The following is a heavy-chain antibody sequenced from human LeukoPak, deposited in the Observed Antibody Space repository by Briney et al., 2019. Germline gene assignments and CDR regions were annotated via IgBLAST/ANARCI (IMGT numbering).Heavy chain of an antibody. Sequence: ASVKVSCKTSAYSFTPYAMHWVRQAPGQRLEWMGWMNAGNGHTKYSQEFQGRLTITRDTSANIVYMDLSSLISEDMAVDYCARGRWVATNQAYYFDDWGQGTLVTVSS. CDR1: AYSFTPYA. CDR2: MNAGNGHT. V-gene: IGHV1-3*03. J-gene: IGHJ4*02. CDR3: ARGRWVATNQAYYFDD. D-gene: IGHD5-12*01.